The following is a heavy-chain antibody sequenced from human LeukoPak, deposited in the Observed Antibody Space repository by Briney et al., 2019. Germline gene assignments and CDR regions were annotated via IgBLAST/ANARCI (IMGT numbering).Heavy chain of an antibody. D-gene: IGHD3-22*01. V-gene: IGHV3-23*01. CDR3: AKRGVVIRVILVGFHKEAYYFDS. Sequence: GGSLRLSCAASGFTFSSYAMSWVRQAPGKGLEWVAGISGGGGGTNYAGYVKGRFTISRDNSKNTLYLQMNNLRVDDTAVYFCAKRGVVIRVILVGFHKEAYYFDSWGQGALVTVSS. J-gene: IGHJ4*02. CDR1: GFTFSSYA. CDR2: ISGGGGGT.